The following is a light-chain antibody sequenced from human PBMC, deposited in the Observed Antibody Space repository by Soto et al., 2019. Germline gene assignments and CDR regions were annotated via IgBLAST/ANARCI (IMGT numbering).Light chain of an antibody. V-gene: IGKV3-20*01. CDR3: QQYGSSPKT. CDR2: GAS. CDR1: QSVSSSY. Sequence: EIVLTQSPGTLSFSPGERATLSCRASQSVSSSYLAWYQQKPGQAPRLLIYGASSRATGIPDRFSGSGSGTDFTLTISRLEPKDFAVYYCQQYGSSPKTLGQGTKVDIK. J-gene: IGKJ1*01.